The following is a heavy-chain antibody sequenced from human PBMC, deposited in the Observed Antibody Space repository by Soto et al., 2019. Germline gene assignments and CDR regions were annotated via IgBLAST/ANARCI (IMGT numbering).Heavy chain of an antibody. CDR2: IVVGSGNT. Sequence: SVKVSCKASGFTFTSSAVQWVRQARGQRLEWIGWIVVGSGNTNYAQKFQERVTITRDMSTSTAYMELSSLRSEDTAVYYCAADREYSGSDAFDIWGQGTMVTVSS. CDR1: GFTFTSSA. D-gene: IGHD5-12*01. CDR3: AADREYSGSDAFDI. J-gene: IGHJ3*02. V-gene: IGHV1-58*01.